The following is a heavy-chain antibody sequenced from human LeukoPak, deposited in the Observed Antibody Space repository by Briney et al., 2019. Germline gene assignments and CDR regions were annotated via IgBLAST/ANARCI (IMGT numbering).Heavy chain of an antibody. D-gene: IGHD3-10*01. Sequence: PGGSLRLSCAASGFTFSDYYMSWVRQAPGRGLEWVSVISAGGSTMYFADSVRGRFTISRDNAKNSLFLEMNSLRVEDTAVYYCARDIDFYGSGSYYNFDYWCQGTLVTVSS. CDR1: GFTFSDYY. CDR2: ISAGGSTM. V-gene: IGHV3-11*01. J-gene: IGHJ4*02. CDR3: ARDIDFYGSGSYYNFDY.